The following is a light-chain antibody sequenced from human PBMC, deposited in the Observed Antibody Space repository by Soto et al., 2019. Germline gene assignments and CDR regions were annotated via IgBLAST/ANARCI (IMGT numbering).Light chain of an antibody. Sequence: QSVLTQPPSASGTPGQRVTISCSGSSSNIGSNTVNWYQQLPGTAPKLLIYSNNQRPSGVPARFSGSKSGTSASLAISGLQSEDEADYYCAAWDDSLNVRFGGGTKVTVL. CDR3: AAWDDSLNVR. CDR1: SSNIGSNT. CDR2: SNN. V-gene: IGLV1-44*01. J-gene: IGLJ2*01.